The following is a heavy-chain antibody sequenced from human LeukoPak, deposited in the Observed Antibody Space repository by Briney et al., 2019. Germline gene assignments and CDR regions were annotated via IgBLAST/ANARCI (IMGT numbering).Heavy chain of an antibody. J-gene: IGHJ4*02. Sequence: GGSLRLSCIASGFRLSGYAMTWVRQAPGKGLEWVANIKQDGSKKSYVDSVKGRFTISRDNAKNSLYLQMNSLRAEDTAIYYCTRVGYIDEGIDYWGQGTLVTVSS. CDR1: GFRLSGYA. D-gene: IGHD5-24*01. CDR2: IKQDGSKK. V-gene: IGHV3-7*04. CDR3: TRVGYIDEGIDY.